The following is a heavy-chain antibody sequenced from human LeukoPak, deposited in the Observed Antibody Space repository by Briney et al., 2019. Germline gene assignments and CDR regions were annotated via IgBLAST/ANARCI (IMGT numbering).Heavy chain of an antibody. CDR3: ARTPHWASSGYPPGFVYGMDV. V-gene: IGHV1-18*01. D-gene: IGHD3-22*01. CDR1: GYTFTSYG. CDR2: ISAYNGNT. J-gene: IGHJ6*02. Sequence: GASVKVSCKASGYTFTSYGISWVRQAPGQGLEWMGWISAYNGNTNYAQKLQGRVTMTTDTSTSTAYMELRSLRSDDTAVYYCARTPHWASSGYPPGFVYGMDVWGQGTTVTVSS.